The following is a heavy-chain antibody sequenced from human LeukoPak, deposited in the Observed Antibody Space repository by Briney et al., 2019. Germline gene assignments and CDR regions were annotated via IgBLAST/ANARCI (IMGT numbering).Heavy chain of an antibody. J-gene: IGHJ4*02. CDR3: AARGGTAFDY. CDR1: GFTFSSYW. CDR2: ISGGGNT. Sequence: GGSLRLSCAASGFTFSSYWMHWVRQAPGKGLEWVSTISGGGNTYYADSVEGRFAISRDNSKNTLYLQINSLRAEDTAVYYCAARGGTAFDYWGQGTLVTVSS. V-gene: IGHV3-23*01. D-gene: IGHD3-16*01.